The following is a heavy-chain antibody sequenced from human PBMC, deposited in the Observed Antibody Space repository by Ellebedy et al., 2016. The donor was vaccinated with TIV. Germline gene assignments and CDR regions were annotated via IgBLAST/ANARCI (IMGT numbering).Heavy chain of an antibody. CDR2: ISANGRNT. CDR1: GFTFSSYA. J-gene: IGHJ4*02. D-gene: IGHD6-6*01. Sequence: GESLKISCAASGFTFSSYAMTWVRQAPGKGLEWVSAISANGRNTHYADSLKDRFTLSRDNSKNTLYLQMNSLRAEDTAVYYCARDRSSSSIYDYWGQGTLVTVSS. V-gene: IGHV3-23*01. CDR3: ARDRSSSSIYDY.